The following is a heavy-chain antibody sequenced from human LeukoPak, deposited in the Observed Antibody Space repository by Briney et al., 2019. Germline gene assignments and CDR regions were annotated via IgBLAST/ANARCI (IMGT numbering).Heavy chain of an antibody. D-gene: IGHD6-19*01. Sequence: PGGSLRLSCAASGFTVSGNYMSWVRQAPGKGLEWVSIIFSPGSTYYADSVKGRFTSSRDNSKNTMYLQMNSLRVEDTAVYFCARGGTPGYSSGRIDYWGQGTLVTVSS. CDR3: ARGGTPGYSSGRIDY. CDR1: GFTVSGNY. CDR2: IFSPGST. J-gene: IGHJ4*02. V-gene: IGHV3-66*01.